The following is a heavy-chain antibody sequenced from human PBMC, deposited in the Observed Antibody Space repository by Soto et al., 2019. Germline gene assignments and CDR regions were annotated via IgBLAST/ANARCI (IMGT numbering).Heavy chain of an antibody. V-gene: IGHV1-69*13. J-gene: IGHJ3*01. Sequence: GSAVKVSCKASGGTFSSYAISWVRQAPGQGLEWMGGIIPIFGTANYAQKFQGRVTITADESTSTAYMELSSLRSEDTAVYYCARGIVGEYVGEFERWGQGTMVTVSS. CDR3: ARGIVGEYVGEFER. D-gene: IGHD2-21*01. CDR1: GGTFSSYA. CDR2: IIPIFGTA.